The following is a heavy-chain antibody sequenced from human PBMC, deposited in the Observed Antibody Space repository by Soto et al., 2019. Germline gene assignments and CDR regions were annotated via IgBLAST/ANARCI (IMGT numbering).Heavy chain of an antibody. Sequence: GASVKVSCKASGYTFTSFDINWVRQATGHGLEWMGWMNPNTANTGYAQKFQGRFTMTRDTSTSTAYMELSSLTSEDTAVYYCVKSAPSGWYVFDYWGQGTLVTVSS. CDR3: VKSAPSGWYVFDY. V-gene: IGHV1-8*01. D-gene: IGHD6-19*01. CDR1: GYTFTSFD. CDR2: MNPNTANT. J-gene: IGHJ4*02.